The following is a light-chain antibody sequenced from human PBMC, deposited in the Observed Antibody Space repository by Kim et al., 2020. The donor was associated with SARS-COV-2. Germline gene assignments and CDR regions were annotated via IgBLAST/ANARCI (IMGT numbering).Light chain of an antibody. CDR3: QSYDNTLSGYV. CDR2: GRT. V-gene: IGLV1-40*01. CDR1: SSNVGAGYD. J-gene: IGLJ1*01. Sequence: QRVTTSCTGSSSNVGAGYDVDWYQQFTGTAPKLLIYGRTNRPSGVPDRFSGSKSGTSASLAIAGLQAEDEADYFCQSYDNTLSGYVFATGTKVTVL.